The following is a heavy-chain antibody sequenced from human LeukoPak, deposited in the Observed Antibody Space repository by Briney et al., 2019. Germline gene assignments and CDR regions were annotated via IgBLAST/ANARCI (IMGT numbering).Heavy chain of an antibody. D-gene: IGHD4-17*01. Sequence: GGSLRLSCAASGFTFSSYAMSWVRQAPGKGLEWVSAISGSGGSTYYVDSVKGRFTISRDNSKNTLYLQMNSLRAEDTAVYYCARMPTVTRAFDIWGQGTMVTVSS. J-gene: IGHJ3*02. CDR2: ISGSGGST. V-gene: IGHV3-23*01. CDR1: GFTFSSYA. CDR3: ARMPTVTRAFDI.